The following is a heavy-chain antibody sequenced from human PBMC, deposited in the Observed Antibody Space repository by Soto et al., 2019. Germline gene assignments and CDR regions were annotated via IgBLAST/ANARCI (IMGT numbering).Heavy chain of an antibody. CDR1: GGSISSYY. D-gene: IGHD3-9*01. CDR3: ARDFDLAFLFDP. J-gene: IGHJ5*02. CDR2: IYYSGRT. V-gene: IGHV4-59*01. Sequence: SETLSLTCTVSGGSISSYYWSWIRQPPGKGLEWIGYIYYSGRTNYNPSLKSRVTISVDTSKNQFSLKLSSVTAADTAVYYCARDFDLAFLFDPWGQGTLVTVSS.